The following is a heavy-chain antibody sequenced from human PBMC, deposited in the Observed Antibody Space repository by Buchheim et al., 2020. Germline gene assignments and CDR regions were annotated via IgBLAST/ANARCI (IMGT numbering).Heavy chain of an antibody. D-gene: IGHD7-27*01. J-gene: IGHJ5*02. CDR2: IYTSGST. CDR3: ARRTRLTGDRWWFDP. CDR1: GDSISSGDYY. Sequence: QVQLQESGPGLVKPSQTLSLTCTVSGDSISSGDYYWTWIRQPAGKGLEYIGRIYTSGSTNYKSSLKSRVTISVDTSKNQFSLKLNSVTAADTAMYYCARRTRLTGDRWWFDPWGQGIL. V-gene: IGHV4-61*02.